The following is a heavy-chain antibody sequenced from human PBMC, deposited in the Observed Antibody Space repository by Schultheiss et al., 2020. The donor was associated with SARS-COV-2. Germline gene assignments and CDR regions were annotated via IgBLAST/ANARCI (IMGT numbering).Heavy chain of an antibody. D-gene: IGHD1-1*01. Sequence: GGSLRLSCAASGFTFSSYAMHWVRQAPGKGLEWVSYISSSGSTIYYADSVKGRFTISRDNAKNSLYLQMNSLRAEDTAVYYCARGGSTGTSLDYWGQGTLVTVSS. CDR2: ISSSGSTI. CDR3: ARGGSTGTSLDY. V-gene: IGHV3-48*04. J-gene: IGHJ4*02. CDR1: GFTFSSYA.